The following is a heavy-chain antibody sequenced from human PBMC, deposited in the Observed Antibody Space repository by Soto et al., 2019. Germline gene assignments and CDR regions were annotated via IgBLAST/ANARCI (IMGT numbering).Heavy chain of an antibody. J-gene: IGHJ4*02. CDR1: GFTFSDFY. CDR2: ISSGSTNI. CDR3: ARDRNAAGADY. V-gene: IGHV3-11*01. Sequence: WGSLRLSCAASGFTFSDFYMSWIRQAPGKGLEWISYISSGSTNIFYADSVKGRFTVSRDNAKNSVYLQMDSLRAEDTAVYYCARDRNAAGADYWGQGTLVTVSS. D-gene: IGHD1-1*01.